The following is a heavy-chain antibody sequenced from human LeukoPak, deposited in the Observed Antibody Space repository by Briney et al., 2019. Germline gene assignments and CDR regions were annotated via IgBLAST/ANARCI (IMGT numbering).Heavy chain of an antibody. V-gene: IGHV1-3*01. CDR1: GGTFSIYA. CDR2: INAGNGNT. Sequence: GASVKVSCKASGGTFSIYAITWVRQAPGQGLEWMGWINAGNGNTKYSQKFQGRVTITRDTSASTAYMELSSLRSEDTAVYYCARVVDVNSYGLFDYWGQGTLVTVSS. J-gene: IGHJ4*02. D-gene: IGHD5-18*01. CDR3: ARVVDVNSYGLFDY.